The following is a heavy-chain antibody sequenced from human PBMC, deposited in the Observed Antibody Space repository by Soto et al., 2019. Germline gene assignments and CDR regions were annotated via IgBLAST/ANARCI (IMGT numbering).Heavy chain of an antibody. D-gene: IGHD4-17*01. J-gene: IGHJ4*02. CDR1: GYTFTSYY. CDR2: NNPTGGST. Sequence: QVQLVQSGAEVKKPGASVKVSCKASGYTFTSYYMVWVRQAPGQGLEWMGINNPTGGSTTYAQKFQGRVTMTRDTSTSTVYMELSSLRSEDTAVYYCAREDDYGDFRIDYWGQGTLVTVSS. V-gene: IGHV1-46*01. CDR3: AREDDYGDFRIDY.